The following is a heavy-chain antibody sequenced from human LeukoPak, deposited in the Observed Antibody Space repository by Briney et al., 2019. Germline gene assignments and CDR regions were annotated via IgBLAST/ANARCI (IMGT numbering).Heavy chain of an antibody. J-gene: IGHJ4*02. V-gene: IGHV3-23*01. CDR1: AFTFSNYA. Sequence: GGSLRLSCAASAFTFSNYAMTWVRQAPGKGLEWISAISGSAGSTYYADSVKGRFTISRDNSKNTLYLQMNSLRAEDTAVYYCAKGPRLIWSGGPSHFDYWGQGTLVTVSS. CDR2: ISGSAGST. D-gene: IGHD3-10*01. CDR3: AKGPRLIWSGGPSHFDY.